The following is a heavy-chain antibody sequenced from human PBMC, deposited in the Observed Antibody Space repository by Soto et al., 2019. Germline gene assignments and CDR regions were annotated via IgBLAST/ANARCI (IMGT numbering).Heavy chain of an antibody. J-gene: IGHJ4*02. CDR1: GGSFSGYY. V-gene: IGHV4-34*01. Sequence: SETLAITCAVYGGSFSGYYLRWFRQPPGKGLEWIGEINHSGSTNYNPSLKSRVTISVDTSKSQFSLKLSSVTAADTAVYYCERQKCDFWSRYSDYGRQGTLDTISS. CDR3: ERQKCDFWSRYSDY. D-gene: IGHD3-3*01. CDR2: INHSGST.